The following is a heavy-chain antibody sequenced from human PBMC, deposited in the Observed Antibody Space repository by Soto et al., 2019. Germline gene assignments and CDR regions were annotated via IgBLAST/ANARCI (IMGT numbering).Heavy chain of an antibody. D-gene: IGHD1-20*01. CDR1: GYTFTGYY. Sequence: QVQLVQSGAEVKKPGASVKVSCKASGYTFTGYYMHWVRQAPGQGLEWMGWINPNSGDTNYAQKFQGWVTMTRDTSISTAYMELSRLRSDDTAVYYCARAPITQYYYYYGMDVWGQGTTVTVSS. V-gene: IGHV1-2*04. J-gene: IGHJ6*02. CDR3: ARAPITQYYYYYGMDV. CDR2: INPNSGDT.